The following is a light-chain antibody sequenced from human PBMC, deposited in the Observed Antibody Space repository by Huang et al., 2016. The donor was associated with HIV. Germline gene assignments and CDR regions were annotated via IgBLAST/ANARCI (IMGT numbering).Light chain of an antibody. CDR2: GAS. CDR1: HSVSTN. CDR3: QQYNDWPPLT. J-gene: IGKJ4*01. V-gene: IGKV3-15*01. Sequence: VVMTQSPATLSVSPGERATLSCRASHSVSTNLAWYQHRPAQAPRLLIYGASTRATGIPPRFMCSGSGTEFTLTISSLQSEDFAVYYCQQYNDWPPLTFGGGTKVEIK.